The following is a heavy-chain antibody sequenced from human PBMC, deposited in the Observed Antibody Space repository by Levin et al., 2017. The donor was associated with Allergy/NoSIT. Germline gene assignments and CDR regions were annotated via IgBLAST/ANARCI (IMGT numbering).Heavy chain of an antibody. CDR1: GGSISSSNW. CDR3: ARSTSDGYDFWSGYYYDYMDG. CDR2: IYHSGST. J-gene: IGHJ6*03. D-gene: IGHD3-3*01. V-gene: IGHV4-4*02. Sequence: SQTLSLTCAVSGGSISSSNWWSWVRQPPGTGLEWIGEIYHSGSTNYNPSLKSRVTISVDKSKNQFSLKLSSVTAADTAVYYCARSTSDGYDFWSGYYYDYMDGWGKGTTVTVSS.